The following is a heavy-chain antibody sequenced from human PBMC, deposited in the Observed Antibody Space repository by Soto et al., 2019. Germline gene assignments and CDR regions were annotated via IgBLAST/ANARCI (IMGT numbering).Heavy chain of an antibody. CDR1: GFTFDDYA. V-gene: IGHV3-9*01. J-gene: IGHJ5*02. D-gene: IGHD3-9*01. CDR3: AKDGDYDILTGPNWFDP. Sequence: SLRLSCAASGFTFDDYAMHWVRQAPGKGLEWVSGISWNSGSIGYADSVKGRFTISRDNAKNSLYLQMNSLRAEDTALYYCAKDGDYDILTGPNWFDPWGQGTLVTVSS. CDR2: ISWNSGSI.